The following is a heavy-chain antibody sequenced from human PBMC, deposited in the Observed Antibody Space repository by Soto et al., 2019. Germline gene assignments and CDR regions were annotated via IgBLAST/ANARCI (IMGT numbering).Heavy chain of an antibody. D-gene: IGHD2-21*01. CDR2: FDPENGET. J-gene: IGHJ3*02. V-gene: IGHV1-24*01. CDR1: GYTLTELS. CDR3: ATEAYCGGECYLGAFDI. Sequence: QVQLVQSGAEMQKPGASVKVSCKVSGYTLTELSIHWVRQAPGKGLEWMGGFDPENGETIYAQQFQGRVTMTEDTSTFTTYMQLRSLRSEDTAVYYCATEAYCGGECYLGAFDIWGHGTLVTVS.